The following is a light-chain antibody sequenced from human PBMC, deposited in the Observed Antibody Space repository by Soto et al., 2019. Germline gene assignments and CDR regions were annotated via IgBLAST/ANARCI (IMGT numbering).Light chain of an antibody. Sequence: DSQINQTPSALCGSVGDRVTITCRASQTISSWLAWYQQKPGKAPKLLIYKASTLKSGVPSRFSGSGSGTEFTLTICSLQPDHFAPSSCQPSTSYSEAFGQGTKVDI. V-gene: IGKV1-5*03. J-gene: IGKJ1*01. CDR3: QPSTSYSEA. CDR2: KAS. CDR1: QTISSW.